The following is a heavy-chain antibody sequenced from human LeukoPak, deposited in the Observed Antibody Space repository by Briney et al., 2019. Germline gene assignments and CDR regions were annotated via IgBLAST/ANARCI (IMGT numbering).Heavy chain of an antibody. CDR2: ISDNGGST. Sequence: PGGSLRLSCAASGYTFSGHAMHWVREAPGKGLEYISSISDNGGSTFYANSVKGRFTISRDNSSNMLYPQMGSLRVEDMAVYYCSRGLDRGYAYGPLEWGQGDLVTVSS. CDR1: GYTFSGHA. CDR3: SRGLDRGYAYGPLE. J-gene: IGHJ4*02. D-gene: IGHD5-18*01. V-gene: IGHV3-64*01.